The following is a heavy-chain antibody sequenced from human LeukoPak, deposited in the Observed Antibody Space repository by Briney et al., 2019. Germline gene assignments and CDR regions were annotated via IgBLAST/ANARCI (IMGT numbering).Heavy chain of an antibody. V-gene: IGHV3-30*02. J-gene: IGHJ6*03. CDR1: GFTFSSYG. CDR3: AKPVIPSSYQETYYMDV. Sequence: WGSLRLSCAASGFTFSSYGMHWVRQAPGKGLEWVAFIRYDGSNKYYADSVKGRFTISRDNSKNTLYLQMHILRAEDTALYYCAKPVIPSSYQETYYMDVWGKGTAVTVS. CDR2: IRYDGSNK. D-gene: IGHD2-21*01.